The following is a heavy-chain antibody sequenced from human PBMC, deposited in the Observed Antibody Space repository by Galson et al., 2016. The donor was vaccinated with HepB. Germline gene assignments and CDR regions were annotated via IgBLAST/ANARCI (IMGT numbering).Heavy chain of an antibody. D-gene: IGHD3-10*01. Sequence: SLRLSCAASGFTFSSYSMNWVRQAPGKGLEWVSYISSSSSTIYYADSVKGRFTISRDNAQNSLYLQMNSLRAEDTAVYYCARARGGGNFDHWGQGTPVTVPS. CDR2: ISSSSSTI. CDR1: GFTFSSYS. CDR3: ARARGGGNFDH. J-gene: IGHJ4*02. V-gene: IGHV3-48*01.